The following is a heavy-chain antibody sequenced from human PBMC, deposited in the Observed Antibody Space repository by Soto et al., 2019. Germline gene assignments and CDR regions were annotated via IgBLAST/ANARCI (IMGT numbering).Heavy chain of an antibody. CDR2: IYYTGSS. J-gene: IGHJ4*02. Sequence: SETLSLTCTVSGGSISEYYWSWIRQPPGKGLEWIGYIYYTGSSSHNPSLKSRVSLSTDTSKNQLSLILTSVTTADTAVYYYAREYNKWASWGQGTLVTVSS. D-gene: IGHD1-1*01. V-gene: IGHV4-59*01. CDR1: GGSISEYY. CDR3: AREYNKWAS.